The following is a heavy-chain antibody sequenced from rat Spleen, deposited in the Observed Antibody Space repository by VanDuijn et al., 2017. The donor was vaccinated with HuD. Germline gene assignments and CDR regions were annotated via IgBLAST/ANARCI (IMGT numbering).Heavy chain of an antibody. CDR1: GFTFSDYA. D-gene: IGHD5-1*01. CDR3: ARQNWPYYFDY. Sequence: EVQLVESGGGLVQPGRSLKLSCVASGFTFSDYALAWVRQAPKKGLEWVATISYDGSSTYYRDSVKGRFTISRDNAKSTLYLQMDSLRSEDTATYYCARQNWPYYFDYWGQGVMVTVSS. V-gene: IGHV5-7*01. J-gene: IGHJ2*01. CDR2: ISYDGSST.